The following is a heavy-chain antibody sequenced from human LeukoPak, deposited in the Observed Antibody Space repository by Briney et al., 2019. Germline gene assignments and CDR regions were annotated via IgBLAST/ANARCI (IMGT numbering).Heavy chain of an antibody. CDR2: INAGNGNT. CDR1: GYTFTSYA. J-gene: IGHJ4*02. V-gene: IGHV1-3*03. Sequence: ASVTVSCKASGYTFTSYAMHWVRQAPGQRLEWIGWINAGNGNTKYSQEFQGRVTITRDTSASTAYMELSSLRSEDMAVYYCARDYDSSGYGGFDYWGQGTLVTVSS. D-gene: IGHD3-22*01. CDR3: ARDYDSSGYGGFDY.